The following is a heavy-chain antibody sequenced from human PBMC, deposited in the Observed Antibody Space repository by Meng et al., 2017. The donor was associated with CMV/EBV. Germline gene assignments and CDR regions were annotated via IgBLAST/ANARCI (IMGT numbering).Heavy chain of an antibody. D-gene: IGHD1-26*01. V-gene: IGHV3-21*01. CDR1: GFTFSSYS. J-gene: IGHJ3*02. CDR2: ISSSSSYI. Sequence: GGSLRLSCAASGFTFSSYSMNWVRQAPGKGLEWVSSISSSSSYIYYADSVKGRFTISRDNAKHSLYLQMNSLRAEDTAVYYCARRMGKGEWELLGPTLEDAFDIWGQGTMVTVSS. CDR3: ARRMGKGEWELLGPTLEDAFDI.